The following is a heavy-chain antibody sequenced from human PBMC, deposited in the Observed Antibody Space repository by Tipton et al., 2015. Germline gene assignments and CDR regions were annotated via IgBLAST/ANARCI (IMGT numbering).Heavy chain of an antibody. D-gene: IGHD1/OR15-1a*01. CDR3: ARMTSLSWNRYLGMDG. V-gene: IGHV1-18*01. J-gene: IGHJ6*02. CDR1: GYTFTSYD. Sequence: QLVQSGAEVKKPGASVKASCKASGYTFTSYDIHWVRQAPGQGLQWMGWISAYNGNTNYGETLQGRVTMTTDTSTSTAYMELRSLRSDDTALYYCARMTSLSWNRYLGMDGWGQGTTVTVSS. CDR2: ISAYNGNT.